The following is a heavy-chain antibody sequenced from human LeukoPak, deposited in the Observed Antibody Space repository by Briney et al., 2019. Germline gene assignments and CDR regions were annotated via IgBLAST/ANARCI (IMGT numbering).Heavy chain of an antibody. CDR1: GFTFSSHA. J-gene: IGHJ4*02. Sequence: QTGGSLRLSCAASGFTFSSHAMTWVRQAPGKGLEWVSSITASSGSTYHADSVKGRFTISRDNSKNTLYLQMNSLSAEDTAVYYCAKEVRGSYPLFDYWGQGTLVTVSS. D-gene: IGHD2-21*01. V-gene: IGHV3-23*01. CDR2: ITASSGST. CDR3: AKEVRGSYPLFDY.